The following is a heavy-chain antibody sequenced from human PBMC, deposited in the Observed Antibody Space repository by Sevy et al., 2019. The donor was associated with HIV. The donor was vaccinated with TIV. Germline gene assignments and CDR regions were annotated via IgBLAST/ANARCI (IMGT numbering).Heavy chain of an antibody. CDR1: GYSFTSYW. CDR3: ARQSVYDFWSDYRRYNWFDP. Sequence: GESLKISCKGSGYSFTSYWIGWVRQMPGKGLEWMGIIYPGDSDTRYSPSFQGQVTISADKSISTAYLQWSSLKASDTAMYYCARQSVYDFWSDYRRYNWFDPWGQGTLVTVSS. V-gene: IGHV5-51*01. J-gene: IGHJ5*02. CDR2: IYPGDSDT. D-gene: IGHD3-3*01.